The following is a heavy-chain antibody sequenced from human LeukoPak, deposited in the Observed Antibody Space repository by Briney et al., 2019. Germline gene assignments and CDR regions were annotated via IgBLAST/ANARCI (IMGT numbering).Heavy chain of an antibody. CDR3: AKRGPRVRGVIIDLFDY. J-gene: IGHJ4*02. CDR2: ISAYNGNT. Sequence: ASVKVSCKASGYTFTSYGISWVRQAPGQGLEWMGWISAYNGNTNYAQKLQGRVTMTTDTSTSTAYMELRSLRSDDTAVYYCAKRGPRVRGVIIDLFDYWGQGTLVTVSS. CDR1: GYTFTSYG. D-gene: IGHD3-10*01. V-gene: IGHV1-18*01.